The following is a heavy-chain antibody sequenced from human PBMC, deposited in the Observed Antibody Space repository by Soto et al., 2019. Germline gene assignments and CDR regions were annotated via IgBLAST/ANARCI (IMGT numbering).Heavy chain of an antibody. CDR3: ARGNGWYSSSDQYFEY. CDR1: GFTFTNYE. J-gene: IGHJ4*02. CDR2: ISNSGDTI. D-gene: IGHD6-19*01. Sequence: GGSLRLSCVASGFTFTNYEMNWVRQAPGKGLEWVSYISNSGDTIYYGDSVTGRFTVSRDNAKNSLYLQMNSLRAEDTAVYYCARGNGWYSSSDQYFEYWGQGALVTVSS. V-gene: IGHV3-48*03.